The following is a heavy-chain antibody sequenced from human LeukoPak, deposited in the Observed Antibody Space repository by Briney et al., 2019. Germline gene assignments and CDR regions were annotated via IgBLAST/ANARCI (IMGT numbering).Heavy chain of an antibody. V-gene: IGHV1-69*10. CDR3: ARVIQYNWNDEYYFDY. CDR1: GGTFSSYA. CDR2: XIPILGIA. D-gene: IGHD1-20*01. Sequence: SVKVSCKASGGTFSSYAXXXXXQAPGQGXXXXXXXIPILGIANYAQKFXXXXXXTADKSTSTAYMELSSLRSEDTAVYYCARVIQYNWNDEYYFDYWGQGTLVTVSS. J-gene: IGHJ4*02.